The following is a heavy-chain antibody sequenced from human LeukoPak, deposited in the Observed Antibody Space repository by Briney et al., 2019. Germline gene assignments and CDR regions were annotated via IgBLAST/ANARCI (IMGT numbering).Heavy chain of an antibody. CDR1: GFTFSSYG. CDR3: AKDYVWSCDY. Sequence: GGSLRLSCAASGFTFSSYGMHWVRQAPGKGLEWVAFIRYDGSNKYYADSVKGRFTTSRDNAKNSLSLQINSLRGEDTAVYYCAKDYVWSCDYWGPGILVIVSS. CDR2: IRYDGSNK. J-gene: IGHJ4*02. V-gene: IGHV3-30*02. D-gene: IGHD3-3*01.